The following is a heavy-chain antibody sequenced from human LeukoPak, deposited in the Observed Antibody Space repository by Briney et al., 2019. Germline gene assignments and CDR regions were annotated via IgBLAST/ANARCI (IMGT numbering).Heavy chain of an antibody. Sequence: PGGSLRLSCAASGFTFSSYPMHWVRQAPGKGLEWVAVISYDGSEKHYADPVKGRFTISRDNSKNTLFLQMNSLRAEDTAVYYCAKDMTQFWSGPDYWGQGTLVTVSS. J-gene: IGHJ4*02. V-gene: IGHV3-30-3*01. CDR1: GFTFSSYP. D-gene: IGHD3-3*01. CDR3: AKDMTQFWSGPDY. CDR2: ISYDGSEK.